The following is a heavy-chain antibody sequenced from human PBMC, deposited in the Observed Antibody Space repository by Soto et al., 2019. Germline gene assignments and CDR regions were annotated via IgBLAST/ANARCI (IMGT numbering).Heavy chain of an antibody. CDR1: GGSISSSSYY. J-gene: IGHJ6*03. V-gene: IGHV4-39*02. Sequence: PSETLSLTCTVSGGSISSSSYYWGWIRQPPGKGLEWIGSIYYSGSTYYNPSLKSRVTISVDTSKNQFSLKLSSVTAADTAVYYCARDSRVVVVPAAIGAENYYYYFMDVWGKGTSVTVSS. CDR2: IYYSGST. CDR3: ARDSRVVVVPAAIGAENYYYYFMDV. D-gene: IGHD2-2*01.